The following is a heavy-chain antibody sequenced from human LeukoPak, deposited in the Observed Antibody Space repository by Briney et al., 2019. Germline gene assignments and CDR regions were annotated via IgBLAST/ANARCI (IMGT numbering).Heavy chain of an antibody. CDR3: ASRNCSSTSCRPHYYYYYMDV. CDR2: INGRGATI. V-gene: IGHV3-23*01. J-gene: IGHJ6*03. Sequence: PGGSLRLSCAASGFASGFTFSDYAVSWVRQAPGKGLEWVASINGRGATIYYADSVKGRFTISRDNTKNSLYLQMNSLRAEDTAVYYCASRNCSSTSCRPHYYYYYMDVWGKGTTVTVSS. D-gene: IGHD2-2*01. CDR1: GFTFSDYA.